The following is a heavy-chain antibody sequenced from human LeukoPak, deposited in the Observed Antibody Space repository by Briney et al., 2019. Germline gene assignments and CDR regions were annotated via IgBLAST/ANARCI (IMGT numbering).Heavy chain of an antibody. Sequence: GGSLRLSCAASGFTFSSYSMNWVRQAPGKGLEWVSSISSSSSYIYYADSVKGRFTISRDNAKNSLYLQMNSLRAEDTAVYYCARVPRTTVTTYYYYYMDVWGKGPRSPSP. J-gene: IGHJ6*03. CDR1: GFTFSSYS. D-gene: IGHD4-17*01. V-gene: IGHV3-21*01. CDR2: ISSSSSYI. CDR3: ARVPRTTVTTYYYYYMDV.